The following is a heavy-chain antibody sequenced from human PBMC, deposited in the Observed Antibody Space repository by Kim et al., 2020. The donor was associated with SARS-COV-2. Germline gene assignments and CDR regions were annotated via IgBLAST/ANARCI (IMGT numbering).Heavy chain of an antibody. CDR3: TRYYYDSSGFPDAFDI. Sequence: GGSLRLSCTASGFTFGDYAMSWFRQAPGKGLEWVGFIRSKAYGGTTEYAASVKGRFTISRDDSKSIAYLQMNSLKTEDTAVYYCTRYYYDSSGFPDAFDIWGQGTMVTVSS. V-gene: IGHV3-49*03. J-gene: IGHJ3*02. D-gene: IGHD3-22*01. CDR1: GFTFGDYA. CDR2: IRSKAYGGTT.